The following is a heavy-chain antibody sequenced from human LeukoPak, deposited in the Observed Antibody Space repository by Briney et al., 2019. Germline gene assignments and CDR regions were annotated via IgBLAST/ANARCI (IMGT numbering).Heavy chain of an antibody. J-gene: IGHJ4*02. D-gene: IGHD3-16*01. V-gene: IGHV3-7*01. CDR1: QLTFSRYW. CDR2: INQDGSEK. Sequence: GGSMRLSCSASQLTFSRYWMSWVRQAPGKGLEWVANINQDGSEKHYVDSVKGRFTISRDNAENSLYLQMNSLRAEDTAVYFCARELGTDGGSWGQGTLVTVSS. CDR3: ARELGTDGGS.